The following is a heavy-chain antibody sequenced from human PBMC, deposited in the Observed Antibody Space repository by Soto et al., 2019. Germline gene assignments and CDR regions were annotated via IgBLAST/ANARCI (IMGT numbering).Heavy chain of an antibody. CDR1: GGTFNNYG. CDR2: IIPLYGTV. CDR3: ARVRVIPGTIPSHFGL. D-gene: IGHD1-7*01. V-gene: IGHV1-69*06. Sequence: QDHLAQSGAEVRQPGSSVTVSCKASGGTFNNYGISWVRQAPGQGLDWMGVIIPLYGTVTYAQKFQGRASITADKSTSTAYMDLSSLRSDDTAVYYCARVRVIPGTIPSHFGLWGQGTLVTVS. J-gene: IGHJ4*02.